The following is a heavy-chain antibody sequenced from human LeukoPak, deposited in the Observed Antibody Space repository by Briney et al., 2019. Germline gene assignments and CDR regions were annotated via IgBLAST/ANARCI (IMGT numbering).Heavy chain of an antibody. Sequence: SETLSLTCTVSGGSISSYYWNWIRQPPGEGLKWIGYIYNSGSTNNNPSLKSRVTISVDTSKKQFTLKLTSVTAADTAVYYCARETPYGSGSYPFDYWGQGILVTVSS. CDR1: GGSISSYY. CDR3: ARETPYGSGSYPFDY. D-gene: IGHD3-10*01. J-gene: IGHJ4*02. CDR2: IYNSGST. V-gene: IGHV4-59*01.